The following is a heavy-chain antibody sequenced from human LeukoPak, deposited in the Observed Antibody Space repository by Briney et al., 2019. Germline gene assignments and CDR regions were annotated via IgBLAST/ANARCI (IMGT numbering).Heavy chain of an antibody. V-gene: IGHV4-39*03. Sequence: SETLSLTCTVSGGSISSSSYYWGWIRQPPGKGLEWFGSIYYSGSTYYNPSLKSRVTISVDTSKNQFSLKLSSVTAADTAVYYCSFNLGSGSYAFDIWGQGTMVTVSS. D-gene: IGHD3-10*01. J-gene: IGHJ3*02. CDR2: IYYSGST. CDR3: SFNLGSGSYAFDI. CDR1: GGSISSSSYY.